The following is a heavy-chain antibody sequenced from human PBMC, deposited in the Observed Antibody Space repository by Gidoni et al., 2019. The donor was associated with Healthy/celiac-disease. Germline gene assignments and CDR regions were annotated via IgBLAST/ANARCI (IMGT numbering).Heavy chain of an antibody. J-gene: IGHJ4*02. V-gene: IGHV3-23*01. Sequence: EVQLLESGGDLVQPGGSLRLSCAASGFTFNNYALSWVRQAPGKGLEWVSAISGSGSTTYYADSVKGRFTISRDNSKNTLYLQMNSLRAEDTAIYYCAARLPYYFDYWGQGTLVTVSS. D-gene: IGHD3-16*01. CDR2: ISGSGSTT. CDR1: GFTFNNYA. CDR3: AARLPYYFDY.